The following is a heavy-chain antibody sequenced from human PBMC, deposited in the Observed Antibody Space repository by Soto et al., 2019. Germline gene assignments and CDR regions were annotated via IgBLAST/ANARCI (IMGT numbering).Heavy chain of an antibody. CDR1: GFTFSSYW. CDR2: IGGSGGST. D-gene: IGHD5-18*01. Sequence: PGGSLRLSCATSGFTFSSYWMHWVRQAPGKGLEWVSSIGGSGGSTYYADSVKGRITISRDNSKNTLYLQMNSLRAEDTAVYYCAKDFSSSFYSSGPSYFDYWGQGTLVTVSS. J-gene: IGHJ4*02. CDR3: AKDFSSSFYSSGPSYFDY. V-gene: IGHV3-23*01.